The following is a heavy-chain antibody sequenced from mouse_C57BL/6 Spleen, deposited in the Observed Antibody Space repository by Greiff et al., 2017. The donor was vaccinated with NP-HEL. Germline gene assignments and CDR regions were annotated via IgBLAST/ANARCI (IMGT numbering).Heavy chain of an antibody. J-gene: IGHJ3*01. V-gene: IGHV1-50*01. D-gene: IGHD1-1*01. CDR3: ARKEDYYGSSPAWFAY. Sequence: VQLQQSGAELVKPGASVKLSCKASGYTFTSYWMQWVKQRPGQGLEWIGEIDPSDSYTNYNQKFKGKATLTVDTSSSTAYMQLSSLTSEDSAVYYCARKEDYYGSSPAWFAYWGQGTLVTVSA. CDR1: GYTFTSYW. CDR2: IDPSDSYT.